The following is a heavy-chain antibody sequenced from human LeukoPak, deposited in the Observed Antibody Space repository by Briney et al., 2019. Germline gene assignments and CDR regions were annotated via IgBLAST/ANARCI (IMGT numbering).Heavy chain of an antibody. D-gene: IGHD3-22*01. J-gene: IGHJ3*02. CDR2: IYSGGTT. Sequence: GGSLRLSCAASGFTFSTYGMSWVRQAPGRGLEWVSVIYSGGTTYYADSVKGRFTISRDNSKNTLYPQMNSLRAEDTAVYYCARDHDRSSGDAFDIWGQGTMVTVSS. CDR3: ARDHDRSSGDAFDI. CDR1: GFTFSTYG. V-gene: IGHV3-53*01.